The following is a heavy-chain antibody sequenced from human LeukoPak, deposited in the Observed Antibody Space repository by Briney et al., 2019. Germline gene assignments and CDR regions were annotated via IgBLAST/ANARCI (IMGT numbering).Heavy chain of an antibody. J-gene: IGHJ3*02. Sequence: GGSLRLSCAASGFTFSSYVMHRVRQAPGKGLEWVAVIWYDGSNKYYADSVKGRFTISRDNSKNTLYLQMNSLRAEDTAVYYCARSNFGAAAGAFDIWGQGTMVTVSS. V-gene: IGHV3-33*01. CDR3: ARSNFGAAAGAFDI. CDR1: GFTFSSYV. CDR2: IWYDGSNK. D-gene: IGHD6-13*01.